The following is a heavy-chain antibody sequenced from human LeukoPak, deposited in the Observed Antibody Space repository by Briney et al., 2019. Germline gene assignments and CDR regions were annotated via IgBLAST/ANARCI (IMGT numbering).Heavy chain of an antibody. D-gene: IGHD2-2*01. J-gene: IGHJ6*03. V-gene: IGHV4-34*01. CDR1: GGSFSGYY. CDR3: ATGGRGPAAVGRYYYYYMDV. Sequence: SETLSLTCAVYGGSFSGYYWSWIRQPPGKGLEWTGEINHGGSTNYNPSLKSRVTISVDTSKNQFSLKLSSVTAADTAVYYCATGGRGPAAVGRYYYYYMDVWGKRTTVTVSS. CDR2: INHGGST.